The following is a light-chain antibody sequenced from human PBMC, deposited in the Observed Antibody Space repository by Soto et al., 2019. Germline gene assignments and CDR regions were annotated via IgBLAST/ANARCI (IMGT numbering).Light chain of an antibody. CDR3: CSSAPESTYV. CDR2: EVS. V-gene: IGLV2-14*01. Sequence: SVLTQPASVSGSPGQSITISCTGTSSDVGGYNYVSWYQQHPGKAPKLMIYEVSNRPSGVSNRFSGSTSGNAASLTISGLQADDEADYFCCSSAPESTYVFGTGTKVTVL. CDR1: SSDVGGYNY. J-gene: IGLJ1*01.